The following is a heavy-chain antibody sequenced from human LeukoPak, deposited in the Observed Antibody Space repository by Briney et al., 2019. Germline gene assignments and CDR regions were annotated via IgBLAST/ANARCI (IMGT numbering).Heavy chain of an antibody. Sequence: GGSLRLSCAASRFAFHNYAMTWIRQAPERGLEWVSSISVDGGDIKYTDSAKGRFTISRDNSKGTLYLQMNSLRAEDTAVYYCARDGLDDFDWPYGFDPWGQGTLVTVSS. D-gene: IGHD3-9*01. CDR1: RFAFHNYA. CDR3: ARDGLDDFDWPYGFDP. CDR2: ISVDGGDI. J-gene: IGHJ5*02. V-gene: IGHV3-23*01.